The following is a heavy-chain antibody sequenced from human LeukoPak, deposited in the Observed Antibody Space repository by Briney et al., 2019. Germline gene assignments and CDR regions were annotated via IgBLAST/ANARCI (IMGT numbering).Heavy chain of an antibody. CDR3: ARASLRFWSGYYPRWFDP. CDR2: IYHSGST. Sequence: SETLSLTCTVSGYSISSGYYWGWIRQPPGKGLEWIGSIYHSGSTYYNPSLKSRVTISVDTSKNQFSLKLSSVTAADTAVYYCARASLRFWSGYYPRWFDPWGQGTLVTVSS. J-gene: IGHJ5*02. D-gene: IGHD3-3*01. V-gene: IGHV4-38-2*02. CDR1: GYSISSGYY.